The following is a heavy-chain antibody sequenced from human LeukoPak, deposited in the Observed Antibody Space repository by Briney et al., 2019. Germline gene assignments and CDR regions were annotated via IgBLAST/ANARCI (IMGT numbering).Heavy chain of an antibody. J-gene: IGHJ4*02. CDR3: AKDRVRDTDLGRFGYYFDY. V-gene: IGHV3-30*18. CDR2: ISYDGSKK. CDR1: GFTFSSYG. D-gene: IGHD5-18*01. Sequence: PGRSLRLSCAASGFTFSSYGMHWVRQAPGKGLEWVAVISYDGSKKYYVDSVKGRFTISRGNSKNTLYLQMNSLRAEDTAVYYCAKDRVRDTDLGRFGYYFDYWGQGTLVTVSS.